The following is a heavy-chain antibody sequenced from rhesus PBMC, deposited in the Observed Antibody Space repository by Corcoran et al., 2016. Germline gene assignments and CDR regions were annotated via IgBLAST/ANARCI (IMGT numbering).Heavy chain of an antibody. V-gene: IGHV3-116*02. CDR2: FRKKASGGTA. Sequence: EVRLVEAGGGLVQPGGSLRLSCAASGFTFSVYYLSWVRQAPRKGPEWVGFFRKKASGGTAEYAASVKGRFTISRDDSKSIASLQMDSLKTEDTAVYYCARGGGLDYWGQGVLVTVSS. CDR3: ARGGGLDY. D-gene: IGHD3-3*01. CDR1: GFTFSVYY. J-gene: IGHJ4*01.